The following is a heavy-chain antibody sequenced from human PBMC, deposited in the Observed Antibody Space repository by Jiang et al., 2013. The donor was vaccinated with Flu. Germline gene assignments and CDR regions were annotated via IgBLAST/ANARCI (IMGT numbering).Heavy chain of an antibody. J-gene: IGHJ6*02. CDR1: GYSFTSYW. D-gene: IGHD3-10*01. V-gene: IGHV5-51*01. Sequence: GAEVKKPGESLKISCKGSGYSFTSYWIGWVRQMPGKGLEWMGIIYPGDSDTRYSPSFQGQVTISADKSISTAYLQWSSLKASDTAMYYCARFIGGSGSYYYYYYGMDVWGQGTTVTVSS. CDR3: ARFIGGSGSYYYYYYGMDV. CDR2: IYPGDSDT.